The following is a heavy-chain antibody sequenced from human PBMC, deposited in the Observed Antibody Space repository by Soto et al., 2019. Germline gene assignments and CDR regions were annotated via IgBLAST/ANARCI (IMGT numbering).Heavy chain of an antibody. Sequence: QVQRLESGGGVVQPGRSLRLSCAASGFTFSSYGTHWVRQAPGKGLEWVAVIWYDGSNKYYADSVKGRFTISRGNSKKTLYLQMNSLRAEDTAVYYCARGAPPGLRFLEYYYYYYMDVWGKRTTVTVSS. J-gene: IGHJ6*03. CDR3: ARGAPPGLRFLEYYYYYYMDV. V-gene: IGHV3-33*01. D-gene: IGHD3-3*01. CDR2: IWYDGSNK. CDR1: GFTFSSYG.